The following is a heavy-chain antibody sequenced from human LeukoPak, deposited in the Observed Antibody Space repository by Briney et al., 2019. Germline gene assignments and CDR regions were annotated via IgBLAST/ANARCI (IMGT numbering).Heavy chain of an antibody. D-gene: IGHD6-13*01. CDR3: ARDAVAAAAVDY. CDR2: IYHSGST. J-gene: IGHJ4*02. CDR1: GGSISSGGYY. Sequence: PSETLSLTCTVSGGSISSGGYYWSWIRQPPGKGLEWIGYIYHSGSTNYNPSLKSRVTISVDRSKNQFSLKLSSVTAADTAVYYCARDAVAAAAVDYWGQGTLVTVSS. V-gene: IGHV4-30-2*01.